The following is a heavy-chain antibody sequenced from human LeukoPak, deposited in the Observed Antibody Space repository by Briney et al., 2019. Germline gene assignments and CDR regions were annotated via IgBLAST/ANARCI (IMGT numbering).Heavy chain of an antibody. Sequence: PGGSLRLSCAVSGFTFSSYGMSWVRQAPGKGLEWVSAISRSGGTTYYADSVKGRFTISGDKSKNTLYLQMNSLRAEDTAVYSCARPRLEYCSGGSCFDAFDIWGQGTMVTVSS. V-gene: IGHV3-23*01. CDR2: ISRSGGTT. CDR3: ARPRLEYCSGGSCFDAFDI. CDR1: GFTFSSYG. J-gene: IGHJ3*02. D-gene: IGHD2-15*01.